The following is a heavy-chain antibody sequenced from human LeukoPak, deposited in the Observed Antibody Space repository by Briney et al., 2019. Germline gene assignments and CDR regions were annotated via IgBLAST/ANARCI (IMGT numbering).Heavy chain of an antibody. D-gene: IGHD6-19*01. V-gene: IGHV4-34*01. J-gene: IGHJ4*02. Sequence: SETLSLTCAVYGGSFSGYYWSWIRQPPGKGLEWIGEINHSGSTNYNPSLKSRVTISVDTSKNQFSLKLSSVTAADTAVYYCARGGIAVAVYFDYWGQGTLVTVSS. CDR3: ARGGIAVAVYFDY. CDR1: GGSFSGYY. CDR2: INHSGST.